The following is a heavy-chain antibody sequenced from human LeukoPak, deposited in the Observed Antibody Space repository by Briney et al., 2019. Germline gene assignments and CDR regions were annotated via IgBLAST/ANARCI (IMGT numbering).Heavy chain of an antibody. J-gene: IGHJ4*02. Sequence: GGSLRLSCAASGFTFNTYPMRWVRQAPGKGLEWVALIQDDGAKTTYADSVRGRFTISRDNSRSTVYLQMNSLKPDDTAVYYCATQTITLVVVISPFDYWGQGALVTVSS. D-gene: IGHD3-22*01. CDR2: IQDDGAKT. CDR1: GFTFNTYP. V-gene: IGHV3-30*02. CDR3: ATQTITLVVVISPFDY.